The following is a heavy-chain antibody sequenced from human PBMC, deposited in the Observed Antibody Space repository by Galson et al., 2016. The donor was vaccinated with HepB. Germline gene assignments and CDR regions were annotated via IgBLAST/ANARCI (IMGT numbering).Heavy chain of an antibody. Sequence: SLRLSCAASGFMFRSYGMSWVRQAPGKGLEWVSVISGSGGTAFCADSVKGRFSISRDNSRNTLDLQMNSLRAEDTAVYYCVKIFAFLIGWIDHWGQGTLVTVSS. CDR3: VKIFAFLIGWIDH. J-gene: IGHJ4*02. V-gene: IGHV3-23*01. CDR2: ISGSGGTA. CDR1: GFMFRSYG. D-gene: IGHD3-9*01.